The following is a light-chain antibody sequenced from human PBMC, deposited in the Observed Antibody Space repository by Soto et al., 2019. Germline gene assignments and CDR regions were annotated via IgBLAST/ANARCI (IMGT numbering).Light chain of an antibody. CDR2: GAS. J-gene: IGKJ4*01. V-gene: IGKV3-15*01. CDR3: QHYNKWPLT. Sequence: EIVMTQSPATLSVSPGERATLSCRASQSVSSNLAWYQQKPGQAPRPLIYGASTRATGIPARFSGSGSGTEFTLTISSLQSEDSAIYYCQHYNKWPLTFGGGTKVEIK. CDR1: QSVSSN.